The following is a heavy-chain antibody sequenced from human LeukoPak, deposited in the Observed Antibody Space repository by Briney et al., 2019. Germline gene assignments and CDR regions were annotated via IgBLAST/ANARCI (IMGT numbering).Heavy chain of an antibody. Sequence: PGGSLKLSCAASGFTFSGSAMHWVRQASGKGLEWVGRIRSKANSYATAYAASVKGRFTISRDDSKNTAYLQMNSLETEDTAVYYCTRHGGYCSSTSCQTYSDYWGQGTLVTVSS. CDR2: IRSKANSYAT. D-gene: IGHD2-2*01. CDR3: TRHGGYCSSTSCQTYSDY. J-gene: IGHJ4*02. V-gene: IGHV3-73*01. CDR1: GFTFSGSA.